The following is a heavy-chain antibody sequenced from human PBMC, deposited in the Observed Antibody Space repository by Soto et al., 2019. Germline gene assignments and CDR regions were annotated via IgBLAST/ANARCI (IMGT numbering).Heavy chain of an antibody. CDR1: GFTFSTYW. CDR2: INGDGSYT. V-gene: IGHV3-74*01. J-gene: IGHJ3*02. Sequence: EVQLVESGGGLVQPGGSLRLSCAASGFTFSTYWMHWVRQAPEKGLLWVSHINGDGSYTDFADSVKGRFTISRDNDKNTVYLQMQSMTVENTAVYFCVRTWHGFDIWGPGTMVTVSS. CDR3: VRTWHGFDI.